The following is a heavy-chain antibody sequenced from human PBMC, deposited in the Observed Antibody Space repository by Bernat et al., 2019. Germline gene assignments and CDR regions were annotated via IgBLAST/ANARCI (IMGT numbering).Heavy chain of an antibody. Sequence: QLQLQESGPGLVKPSETLSLTCTVSGISITSSSSYWGWIRQPPGKRLEWIGAIYYSGTTYYNPSLKSRVTMSVDASSNQFSLKVNALTAADTAVYYCARHLRQSGNTPDYWGPGTLVTVPS. V-gene: IGHV4-39*01. CDR3: ARHLRQSGNTPDY. CDR1: GISITSSSSY. CDR2: IYYSGTT. D-gene: IGHD5-12*01. J-gene: IGHJ4*02.